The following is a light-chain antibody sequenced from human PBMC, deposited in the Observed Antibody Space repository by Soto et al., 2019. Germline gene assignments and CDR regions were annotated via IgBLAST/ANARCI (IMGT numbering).Light chain of an antibody. CDR1: QSIGPY. CDR3: QQRSDWPPLT. CDR2: DAV. J-gene: IGKJ4*01. Sequence: EIVLTQSPDTLSLSPGERATLSCRASQSIGPYLAWYQQKPGQSPRLLVYDAVNRAAGAPDRFSGSGSGTDFTLTISSLEPEDSAVYLCQQRSDWPPLTFGGGIKVEI. V-gene: IGKV3-11*01.